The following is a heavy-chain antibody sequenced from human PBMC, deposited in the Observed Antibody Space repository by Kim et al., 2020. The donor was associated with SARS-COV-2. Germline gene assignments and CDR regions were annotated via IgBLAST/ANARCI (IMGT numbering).Heavy chain of an antibody. V-gene: IGHV3-11*06. CDR3: ARDETRFLGNWNDFDY. D-gene: IGHD1-1*01. CDR1: GFTFSDYY. J-gene: IGHJ4*02. CDR2: ISSSSSYT. Sequence: GGSLRLSCAASGFTFSDYYMSWIRQAPGKGLEWVSYISSSSSYTNYADSVKGRFTISRDNAKNSLYLQMNSLRAEDTAVYYCARDETRFLGNWNDFDYWGQGTLVTVSS.